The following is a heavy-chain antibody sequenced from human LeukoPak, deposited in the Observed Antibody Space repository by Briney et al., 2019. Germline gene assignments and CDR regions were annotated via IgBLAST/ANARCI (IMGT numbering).Heavy chain of an antibody. D-gene: IGHD3-3*01. CDR1: GFTFSNYG. CDR3: AKDTSRRERIAILGVTSRGYMDA. J-gene: IGHJ6*03. Sequence: QSGGSLRLSCTASGFTFSNYGMDWVRQAPGKGLEWVAYIHYDGRIKDYADSVKGRFTISRDNSKNTLYLQMNSLRPEDTAVFYCAKDTSRRERIAILGVTSRGYMDAWGRGTTVTVSS. V-gene: IGHV3-30*02. CDR2: IHYDGRIK.